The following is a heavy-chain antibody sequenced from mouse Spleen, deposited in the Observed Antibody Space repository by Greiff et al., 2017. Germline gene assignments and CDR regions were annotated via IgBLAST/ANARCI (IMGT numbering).Heavy chain of an antibody. CDR3: ARAYYGSAWFAY. J-gene: IGHJ3*01. CDR1: GYSFTGYF. V-gene: IGHV1-20*02. CDR2: INPYNGDT. D-gene: IGHD1-1*01. Sequence: VQLQQSGPELVKPGASVKISCKASGYSFTGYFMNWVMQSHGKSLEWIGRINPYNGDTFYNQKFKGKATLTVDKSSSTAHMELRSLASEDSAVYYCARAYYGSAWFAYWGQGTLVTVSA.